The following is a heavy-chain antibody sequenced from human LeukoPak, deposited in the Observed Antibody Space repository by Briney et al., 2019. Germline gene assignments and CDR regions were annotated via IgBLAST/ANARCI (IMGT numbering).Heavy chain of an antibody. J-gene: IGHJ2*01. CDR1: GGSISSYY. Sequence: SETLSLTCTVSGGSISSYYWSWIRQPPGKGLEWIGYIYYSGSTDYHPALKSRVTISVETSKNQFSLKLSSVTAADTAVYYCARKELKPPGPSTYSRGPYWYFDLWGRGTLVTVSS. CDR3: ARKELKPPGPSTYSRGPYWYFDL. CDR2: IYYSGST. D-gene: IGHD6-19*01. V-gene: IGHV4-59*08.